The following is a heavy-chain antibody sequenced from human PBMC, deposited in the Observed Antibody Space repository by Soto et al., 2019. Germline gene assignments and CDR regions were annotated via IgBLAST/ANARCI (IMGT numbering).Heavy chain of an antibody. V-gene: IGHV4-4*02. J-gene: IGHJ4*02. Sequence: QVQLQESGPGLVKSSGTLSLTCAVSGGSISRGDWWSWVRQTPGKGLEWIGEIFHSGSTNYNPSLKSRVTLSVDNSKIQFSLILSFVTAADTAVYFCASHRGNTYGPYDYWGQGTLVTVSS. CDR3: ASHRGNTYGPYDY. D-gene: IGHD5-18*01. CDR1: GGSISRGDW. CDR2: IFHSGST.